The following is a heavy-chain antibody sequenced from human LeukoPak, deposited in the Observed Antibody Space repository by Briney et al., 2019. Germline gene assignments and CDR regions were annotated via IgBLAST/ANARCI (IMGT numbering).Heavy chain of an antibody. Sequence: GGSLRLSCAASGFTFSSYGMHWVRQAPGKGLEWVAVIWYDGSNKYYADSVKGRFTISRDNSKNTLYLQMNNLRAEDTAVYFCAKGSGSGWYGWFAPWGQGTLVTVSS. CDR2: IWYDGSNK. CDR1: GFTFSSYG. CDR3: AKGSGSGWYGWFAP. V-gene: IGHV3-33*06. J-gene: IGHJ5*02. D-gene: IGHD6-19*01.